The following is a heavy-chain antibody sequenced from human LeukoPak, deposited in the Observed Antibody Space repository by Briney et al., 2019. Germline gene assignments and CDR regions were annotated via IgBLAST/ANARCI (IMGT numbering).Heavy chain of an antibody. CDR3: ARDSRYYGSGSYYTATDY. Sequence: GASVKVSCKASGYTFTSYYMHWVRPAPGQGLEWMGIINPATDTTSYAQNFQGKVTMTRDTSTSTVYVELSSLRSEDTAVYYCARDSRYYGSGSYYTATDYWGQGTLVTVSS. J-gene: IGHJ4*02. D-gene: IGHD3-10*01. V-gene: IGHV1-46*01. CDR1: GYTFTSYY. CDR2: INPATDTT.